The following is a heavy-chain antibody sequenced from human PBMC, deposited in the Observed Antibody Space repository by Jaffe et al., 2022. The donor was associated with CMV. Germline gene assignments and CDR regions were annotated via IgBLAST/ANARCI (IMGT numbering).Heavy chain of an antibody. CDR3: ARVMTYGYPAWYFDY. V-gene: IGHV4-59*01. CDR1: RGSISNYY. J-gene: IGHJ4*02. Sequence: QVQLQESGPGLVKPAETLSLTCSVSRGSISNYYWSWIRQPPGRGMQWIGFIYYTGRTNYNPSLKSRVSMSVDTSKNQFSLKLNSMTAADTAVYHCARVMTYGYPAWYFDYWGQGIPVSVSS. CDR2: IYYTGRT. D-gene: IGHD5-18*01.